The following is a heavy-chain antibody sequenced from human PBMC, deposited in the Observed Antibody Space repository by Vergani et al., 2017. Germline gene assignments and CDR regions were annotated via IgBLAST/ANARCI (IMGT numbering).Heavy chain of an antibody. Sequence: QVQLVQSGAEVKKPGSSVKVSCKASGGTFSSYALSWVRQAPGQGLEWMGGIIAMFGTANYAQKFQGRVTITADESTSTAYMELSSLRSEDTAVYYCAGGYCTNSICREKVDSWGQGTLVTVSS. J-gene: IGHJ4*02. V-gene: IGHV1-69*12. D-gene: IGHD2-8*01. CDR3: AGGYCTNSICREKVDS. CDR1: GGTFSSYA. CDR2: IIAMFGTA.